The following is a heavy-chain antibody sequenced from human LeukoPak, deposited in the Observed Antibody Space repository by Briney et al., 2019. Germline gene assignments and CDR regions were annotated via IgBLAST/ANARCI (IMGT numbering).Heavy chain of an antibody. CDR2: IKSKTDGGTT. J-gene: IGHJ4*02. CDR3: TTDLGYYYDSSGSRYFDY. Sequence: PGGSLRLSCAASGFTFSDAWMSWVRQAPGKGLEWVGRIKSKTDGGTTDYAAPVKGRFTISRDDSKNTVYLQMNSLKTEDTAVYYCTTDLGYYYDSSGSRYFDYWGQGTLVTVSS. D-gene: IGHD3-22*01. CDR1: GFTFSDAW. V-gene: IGHV3-15*01.